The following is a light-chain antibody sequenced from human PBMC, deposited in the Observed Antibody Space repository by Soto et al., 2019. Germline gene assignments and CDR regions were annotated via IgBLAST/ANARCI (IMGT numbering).Light chain of an antibody. CDR3: QQSYSPPLT. J-gene: IGKJ4*01. CDR2: WAS. Sequence: DIVMTQSPDSLAVSLGERATINCKSSQSVLYSSHNKNYLAWYQQKPGQPPKLLIYWASTRESGVPDRFSGSGSGTAFTPTISSLQSEDVAVYYCQQSYSPPLTFGGGTKVEIK. CDR1: QSVLYSSHNKNY. V-gene: IGKV4-1*01.